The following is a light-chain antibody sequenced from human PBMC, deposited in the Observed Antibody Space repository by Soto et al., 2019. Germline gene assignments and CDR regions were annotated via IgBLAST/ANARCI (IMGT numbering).Light chain of an antibody. J-gene: IGLJ1*01. CDR2: HVS. V-gene: IGLV2-14*03. CDR3: TSFTSDNLYV. CDR1: SSDFGGYNY. Sequence: QSALTQPASVSGSPGQSITISCTGTSSDFGGYNYVSWYQQYPGKVPKLLIYHVSNRPSGVSNRFSGSKSGNTASLTISGLQAEDEADYFCTSFTSDNLYVFGTGTKDTVL.